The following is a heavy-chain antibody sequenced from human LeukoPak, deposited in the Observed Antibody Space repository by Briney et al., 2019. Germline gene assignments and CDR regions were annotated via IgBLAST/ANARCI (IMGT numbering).Heavy chain of an antibody. CDR1: GGSISSSSYS. Sequence: SETLSLTCTVSGGSISSSSYSWGWIRQPQGKGLEWFGSIYYSGSTYYNPSLKSRVTISADTSKNQFSLKLSSVTAADTAVYYCSRYSYGYRGGYYFDYWGQGTLVTVSS. CDR3: SRYSYGYRGGYYFDY. J-gene: IGHJ4*02. D-gene: IGHD5-18*01. V-gene: IGHV4-39*07. CDR2: IYYSGST.